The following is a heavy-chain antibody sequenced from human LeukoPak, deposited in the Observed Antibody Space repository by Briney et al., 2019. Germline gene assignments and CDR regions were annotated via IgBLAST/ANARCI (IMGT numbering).Heavy chain of an antibody. D-gene: IGHD3-10*01. CDR2: VSDSGGST. CDR3: AKTCGSSGSYYHFEH. CDR1: GFTFNNYA. Sequence: AGSLRLSCAASGFTFNNYAMTWVRQAPGKGLEWVSTVSDSGGSTYNADSAKGRFTISRDNSKNTLYLQMISLRVEDTAVYYCAKTCGSSGSYYHFEHWGQGTQVTVSS. V-gene: IGHV3-23*01. J-gene: IGHJ4*02.